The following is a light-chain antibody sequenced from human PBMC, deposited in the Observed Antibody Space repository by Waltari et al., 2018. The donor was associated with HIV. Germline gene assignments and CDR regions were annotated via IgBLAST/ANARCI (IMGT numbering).Light chain of an antibody. V-gene: IGLV2-8*01. Sequence: QSALTQPLSASGSPGQSVTISCTGTSSDVGAYNYVSWFQQHPGKAPKLMIYDVTKRPSGVPDRFSGSKSGNTASLTVSGLQAEDEADYYCASHAGSKDVFGGGTRLTVL. CDR2: DVT. CDR3: ASHAGSKDV. CDR1: SSDVGAYNY. J-gene: IGLJ2*01.